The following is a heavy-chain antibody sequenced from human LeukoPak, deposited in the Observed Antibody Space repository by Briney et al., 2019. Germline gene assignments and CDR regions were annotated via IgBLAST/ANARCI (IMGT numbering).Heavy chain of an antibody. CDR1: GGSISSYY. D-gene: IGHD5-18*01. V-gene: IGHV4-59*01. CDR2: IYYSGST. J-gene: IGHJ5*02. CDR3: ARVGEDTAMVSDLNWFDP. Sequence: SETLSLTCTVSGGSISSYYWSWIRQPPGKGLEWIWYIYYSGSTNYNPSLMSRVTISVDTSKTQFSLKLSTVTAADTAVYYCARVGEDTAMVSDLNWFDPWGQGTLVTVSS.